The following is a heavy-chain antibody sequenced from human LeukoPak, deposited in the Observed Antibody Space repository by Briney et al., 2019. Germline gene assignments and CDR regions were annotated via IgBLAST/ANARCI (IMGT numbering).Heavy chain of an antibody. D-gene: IGHD4-17*01. CDR3: ARDYAWYGDYTRGNWFDP. Sequence: PSETLSLTCTVSGGSISSYYWSWIRQPAGKGLEWIGRIYTSGSTNYNPSLKSRVTMSVDTSKNQFSLKLSSVTAADTAVYYCARDYAWYGDYTRGNWFDPWGQGTLVTVSS. CDR2: IYTSGST. V-gene: IGHV4-4*07. CDR1: GGSISSYY. J-gene: IGHJ5*02.